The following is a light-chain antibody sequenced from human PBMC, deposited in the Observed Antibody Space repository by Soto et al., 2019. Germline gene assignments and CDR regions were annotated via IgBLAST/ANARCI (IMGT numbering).Light chain of an antibody. J-gene: IGKJ5*01. V-gene: IGKV3-20*01. CDR2: GAS. CDR3: QQYAHSSIN. CDR1: QSVSSTS. Sequence: EIVLTQSPGTLSLSPGERATLSCRASQSVSSTSLAWYQQRPGQAPRLLIYGASTRSTGIPDRFSGSGSWTDFTLTMSRLEPEDIAVYYCQQYAHSSINVSQGTRRASK.